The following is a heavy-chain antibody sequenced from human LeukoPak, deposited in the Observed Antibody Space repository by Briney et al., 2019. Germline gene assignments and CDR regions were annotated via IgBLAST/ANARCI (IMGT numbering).Heavy chain of an antibody. CDR3: ARDDDYDDHNTFDM. CDR1: GFSFSNHG. Sequence: PGGSLRLSCAASGFSFSNHGMHWVRQAPGKRLEWVAVIWDDGNNKRYANSVNGRFTISRDNSKNTLYLEMNTLRAEDTAVYYCARDDDYDDHNTFDMWGHGTMVTVSS. V-gene: IGHV3-33*01. D-gene: IGHD4-17*01. J-gene: IGHJ3*02. CDR2: IWDDGNNK.